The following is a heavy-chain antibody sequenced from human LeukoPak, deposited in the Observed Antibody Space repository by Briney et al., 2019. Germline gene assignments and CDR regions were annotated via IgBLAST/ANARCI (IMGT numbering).Heavy chain of an antibody. J-gene: IGHJ6*02. D-gene: IGHD3-16*01. CDR3: ARDQPYLAVLGYYYYGMDV. Sequence: PGGSLRLSCAASGFTFSSYAMSWVRQAPGKGLEWVSAISGSGGSTYYADSVKGRFTISRDNSKNTLYLQMNSLRAEDTAVYYCARDQPYLAVLGYYYYGMDVWGQGTTVTVSS. CDR2: ISGSGGST. CDR1: GFTFSSYA. V-gene: IGHV3-23*01.